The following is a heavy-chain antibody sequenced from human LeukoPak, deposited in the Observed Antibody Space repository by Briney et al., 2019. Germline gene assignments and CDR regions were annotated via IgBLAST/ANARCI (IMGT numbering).Heavy chain of an antibody. D-gene: IGHD1-26*01. CDR1: GFTVSSNS. J-gene: IGHJ5*02. Sequence: PGGSLRLSCTVSGFTVSSNSMSWVRQAPGKGLEWVSAISGSGGNTYYADSVKGRFTIFRDNSKNTLYLQMNSLRAEDTAVYYCAKGPYSGFSWGQGTLVTVSS. CDR2: ISGSGGNT. CDR3: AKGPYSGFS. V-gene: IGHV3-23*01.